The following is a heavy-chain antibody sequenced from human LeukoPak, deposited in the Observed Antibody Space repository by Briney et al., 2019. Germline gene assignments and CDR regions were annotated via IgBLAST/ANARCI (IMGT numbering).Heavy chain of an antibody. D-gene: IGHD6-19*01. J-gene: IGHJ5*02. Sequence: SETLSLTCTVSGGSISSSRDYWAWLRQPPGKGLEWIANIYYSGSTYYSPSLKSRVTISVDTSKNQFSLTLSSVTAADTAVYYCARDRPHAAGYSSGWYVFWLETPQQNWFDPWGQGTLVTVSS. V-gene: IGHV4-39*07. CDR2: IYYSGST. CDR3: ARDRPHAAGYSSGWYVFWLETPQQNWFDP. CDR1: GGSISSSRDY.